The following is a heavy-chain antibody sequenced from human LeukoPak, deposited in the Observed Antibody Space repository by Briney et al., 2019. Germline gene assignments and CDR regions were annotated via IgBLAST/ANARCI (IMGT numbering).Heavy chain of an antibody. V-gene: IGHV3-49*04. CDR2: IRSKTYGVTT. Sequence: TGGSLRLSCTASGFTFGDYAMGWVRQAPGKGLEWVGFIRSKTYGVTTEYAASVKGRFTISRDDSKNIAYLQMNSLRTEDTAVYYCTRRSSYDYFDHWGQGTLVTVSS. J-gene: IGHJ4*02. CDR1: GFTFGDYA. D-gene: IGHD3-10*01. CDR3: TRRSSYDYFDH.